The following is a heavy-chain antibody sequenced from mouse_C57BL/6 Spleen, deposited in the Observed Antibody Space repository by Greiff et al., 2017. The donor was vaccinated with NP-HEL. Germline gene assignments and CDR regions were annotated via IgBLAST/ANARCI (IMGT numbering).Heavy chain of an antibody. Sequence: DVQLQESGGGLVQPGGSMKLSCVASGFTFSNYWMNWVRQSPEKGLEWVAQIRLKSDNYATHYAESVKGRFTISRDDSKSSVYLQMNNLRAEDTGIYYCTGVGHWYFDVWGTGTTVTVSS. CDR3: TGVGHWYFDV. CDR1: GFTFSNYW. V-gene: IGHV6-3*01. CDR2: IRLKSDNYAT. D-gene: IGHD1-1*02. J-gene: IGHJ1*03.